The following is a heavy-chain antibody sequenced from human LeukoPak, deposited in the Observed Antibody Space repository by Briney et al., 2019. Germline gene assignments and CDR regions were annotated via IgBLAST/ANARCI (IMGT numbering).Heavy chain of an antibody. J-gene: IGHJ4*02. V-gene: IGHV3-66*01. Sequence: GGSLRLSCAASGFTVSSSYVSWVRQAPGKGPEWVSVICDGGNTYYADSVKGRFTISRDNSKNTLYFQMNSLRAEDTAVYYCARAVVGSGSLYWGQGTMVTVSS. CDR3: ARAVVGSGSLY. CDR2: ICDGGNT. D-gene: IGHD3-10*01. CDR1: GFTVSSSY.